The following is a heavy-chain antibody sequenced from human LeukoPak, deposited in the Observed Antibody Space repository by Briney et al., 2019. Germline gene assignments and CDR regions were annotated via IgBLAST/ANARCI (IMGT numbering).Heavy chain of an antibody. CDR1: GFTFSTYS. J-gene: IGHJ4*02. V-gene: IGHV3-48*01. CDR3: ARCNVWFGESCSD. D-gene: IGHD3-10*01. CDR2: ITGGSNTR. Sequence: PGGSLRLSCAASGFTFSTYSMNWVRQTPGEGLEWVSYITGGSNTRYYADSVKGRFTISRDNAKNSLYLQMNSLRAEDTAVYYCARCNVWFGESCSDWGQGTLVTVSS.